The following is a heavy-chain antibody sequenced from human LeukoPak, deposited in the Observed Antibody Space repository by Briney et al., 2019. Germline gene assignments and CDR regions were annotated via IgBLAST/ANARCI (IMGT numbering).Heavy chain of an antibody. J-gene: IGHJ5*02. V-gene: IGHV3-23*01. CDR3: ANDPVAGTARPNWFDP. CDR1: GFTFSSYA. Sequence: HPGGSLRLSCAASGFTFSSYAMSWVRQAPGKGLEWVSAISGSGGSTYYADSVKGRFTISRDNSKNTLYLQMNSLRAEDTAVYYCANDPVAGTARPNWFDPWGQGTLVTVSS. CDR2: ISGSGGST. D-gene: IGHD6-19*01.